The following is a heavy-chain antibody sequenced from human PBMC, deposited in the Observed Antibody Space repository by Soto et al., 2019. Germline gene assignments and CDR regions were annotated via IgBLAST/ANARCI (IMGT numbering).Heavy chain of an antibody. Sequence: SETLSLTCTVSGGSISSYYWSWIRQPPGKGLEWIGYIYYSESTNYNPSLKSRVTISIDTSKNQFSLKLSSVTAADTAVYYCARGALTTYFDYWGQGTLVTVSS. J-gene: IGHJ4*02. CDR2: IYYSEST. CDR3: ARGALTTYFDY. CDR1: GGSISSYY. V-gene: IGHV4-59*01.